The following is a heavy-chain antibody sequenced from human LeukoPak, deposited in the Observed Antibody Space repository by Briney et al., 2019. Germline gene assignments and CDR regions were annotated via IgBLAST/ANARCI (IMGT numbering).Heavy chain of an antibody. CDR1: GGSISSYY. Sequence: SETLSLTCTVSGGSISSYYWSWIRQPPGKGLEWIGYIYYSGSTNYNPSLKSRVTISVDTSKNQFSLKLSSVTAADTAVYYCARGFDSGLDIWGKGTTVTVSS. D-gene: IGHD3-9*01. CDR3: ARGFDSGLDI. V-gene: IGHV4-59*01. J-gene: IGHJ6*04. CDR2: IYYSGST.